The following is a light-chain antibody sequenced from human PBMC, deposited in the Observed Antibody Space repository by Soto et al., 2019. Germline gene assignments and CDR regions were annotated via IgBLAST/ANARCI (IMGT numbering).Light chain of an antibody. CDR3: SSYTSSSTYV. CDR2: DVS. CDR1: SSDVGGYNY. Sequence: QSALTQTASVSGSPGQSITISCTGTSSDVGGYNYVSWYQQYPGKAPKLMIYDVSNRPSGVSNRFSGSKSGNMASLTISGLQAEDEADYYCSSYTSSSTYVFGTGTKVPS. V-gene: IGLV2-14*01. J-gene: IGLJ1*01.